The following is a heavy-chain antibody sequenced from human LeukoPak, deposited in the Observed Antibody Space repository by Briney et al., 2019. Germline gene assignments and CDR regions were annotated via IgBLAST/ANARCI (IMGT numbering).Heavy chain of an antibody. V-gene: IGHV4-59*01. D-gene: IGHD5-18*01. CDR3: AGVGYNLDY. J-gene: IGHJ4*02. CDR1: GGSISSSY. Sequence: SETLSLTCTVSGGSISSSYWNWIRQPPRKGLEWIGYIYYSGSTNYNPSLNSRVTISVDTSKNQFSLKLSSVTAADTAVYYCAGVGYNLDYWGQGTLVTVSS. CDR2: IYYSGST.